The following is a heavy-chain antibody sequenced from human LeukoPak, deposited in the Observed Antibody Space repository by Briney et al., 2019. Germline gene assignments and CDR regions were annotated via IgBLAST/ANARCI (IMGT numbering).Heavy chain of an antibody. J-gene: IGHJ4*02. CDR2: IKQDGSEK. CDR1: GFTFSSYW. CDR3: ARDRSLDGYNWPYFDY. Sequence: GGSLRLSCAASGFTFSSYWMSWVRQAPGKGLEWVANIKQDGSEKYYVDSVKGRFTISRDNAKNSLYLQMNSLRAEDTAVYYCARDRSLDGYNWPYFDYWGQGTLVTVSS. V-gene: IGHV3-7*01. D-gene: IGHD5-24*01.